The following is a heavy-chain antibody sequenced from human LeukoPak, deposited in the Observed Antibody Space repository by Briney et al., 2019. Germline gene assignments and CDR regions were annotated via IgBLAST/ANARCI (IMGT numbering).Heavy chain of an antibody. V-gene: IGHV1-2*02. Sequence: ASVRVSCKASGYTFTEQYIHWVRQAPGQGLEWMGWINPHSGGTNYAQKFQGRVAMTRDTSISAAYMDLSRLRSDDTAVYYCARQGGSARYFDYWGQVALGTVSS. CDR1: GYTFTEQY. CDR3: ARQGGSARYFDY. CDR2: INPHSGGT. D-gene: IGHD3-16*02. J-gene: IGHJ4*02.